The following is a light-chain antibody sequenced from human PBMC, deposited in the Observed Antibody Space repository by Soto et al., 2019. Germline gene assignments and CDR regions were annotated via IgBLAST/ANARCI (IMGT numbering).Light chain of an antibody. Sequence: SYELTQPPSVSVSPGQPARITCSGDALSKQYGYGYQQRPGQAPVRVMYKDTERPSGIPERFSGSSSGTTVTLTISGVQTEDEADYYCQSADSIGAYVVFGAGTQLTDL. CDR3: QSADSIGAYVV. CDR1: ALSKQY. V-gene: IGLV3-25*02. J-gene: IGLJ3*02. CDR2: KDT.